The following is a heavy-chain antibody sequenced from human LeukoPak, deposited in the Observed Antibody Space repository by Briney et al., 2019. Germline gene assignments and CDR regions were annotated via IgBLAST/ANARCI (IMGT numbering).Heavy chain of an antibody. CDR3: ASSWSDYSYYYIDV. D-gene: IGHD3-3*01. CDR2: ISGNGDYT. J-gene: IGHJ6*03. Sequence: PGGSLRLSCAVSGSGFIFDMHAMHWVRQAPRKGLEYVSGISGNGDYTNYAESVKGRFTISRDNFKNTVDLEMGSLTAEDMGVYYYASSWSDYSYYYIDVWGKGTTVTV. V-gene: IGHV3-64*02. CDR1: GSGFIFDMHA.